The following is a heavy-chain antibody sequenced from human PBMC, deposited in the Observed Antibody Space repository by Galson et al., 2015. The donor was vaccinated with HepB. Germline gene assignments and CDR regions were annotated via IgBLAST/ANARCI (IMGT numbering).Heavy chain of an antibody. Sequence: SETLSLTCTVSGGAVSVSYWSWIRQPPGKGLEWIGYSYYSGTTNYNPSLKSRVTISVDRSKNQISLKLSSVTAADTAVYYCARHDRRWEPYFDYWGQGTLVTVSS. V-gene: IGHV4-59*08. CDR1: GGAVSVSY. J-gene: IGHJ4*02. CDR2: SYYSGTT. D-gene: IGHD1-26*01. CDR3: ARHDRRWEPYFDY.